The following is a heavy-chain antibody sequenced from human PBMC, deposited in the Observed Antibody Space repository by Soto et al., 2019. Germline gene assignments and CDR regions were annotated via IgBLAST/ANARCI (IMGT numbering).Heavy chain of an antibody. J-gene: IGHJ6*02. CDR2: IYYSGST. V-gene: IGHV4-39*01. CDR1: GGSISSSSYY. D-gene: IGHD3-10*01. CDR3: ARPLWFGELFYGMDV. Sequence: SETLSLTCTVSGGSISSSSYYWGWIRQPPGKGLEWIGSIYYSGSTYYNPSLKSRVTISIDTSKNQFSLKLSSVTAADTAVYYCARPLWFGELFYGMDVWGQGATVT.